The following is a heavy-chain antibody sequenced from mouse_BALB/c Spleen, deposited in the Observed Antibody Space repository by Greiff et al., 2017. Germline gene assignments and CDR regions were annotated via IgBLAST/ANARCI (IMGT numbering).Heavy chain of an antibody. V-gene: IGHV1-4*02. Sequence: QVQLQQSAAELARPGASVKMSCKASGYTFTSYTMHWVKQRPGQGLEWIGYINPSSGYTEYNQKFKDKTTLTADKSSSTAYMQLSSLTSEDSAVYYCAREGYPHWYFDVWGAGTTVTVSS. CDR1: GYTFTSYT. CDR3: AREGYPHWYFDV. CDR2: INPSSGYT. D-gene: IGHD2-2*01. J-gene: IGHJ1*01.